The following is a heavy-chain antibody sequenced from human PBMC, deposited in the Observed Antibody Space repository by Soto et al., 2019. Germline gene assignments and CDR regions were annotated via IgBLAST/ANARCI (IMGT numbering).Heavy chain of an antibody. D-gene: IGHD6-13*01. CDR2: INPTSGST. J-gene: IGHJ4*02. CDR1: GYTFTNYY. Sequence: QVQLVQSGAEVKKPGASVKVSCKASGYTFTNYYIHWVRQAPGQGLEWMGIINPTSGSTNYAQKFQGRVTLTYDTSTTTVYMELSGLRSEDTAVLYCARDLAAGDHWGLGTLVTVSS. V-gene: IGHV1-46*01. CDR3: ARDLAAGDH.